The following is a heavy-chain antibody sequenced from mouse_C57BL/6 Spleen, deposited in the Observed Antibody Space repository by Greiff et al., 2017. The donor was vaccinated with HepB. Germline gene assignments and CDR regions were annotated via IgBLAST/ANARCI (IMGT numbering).Heavy chain of an antibody. CDR3: AREGYYGSPNFDV. CDR2: ISSGSSTI. CDR1: GFTFSDYG. Sequence: DVKLVESGGGLVKPGGSLKLSCAASGFTFSDYGMHWVRQAPEKGLEWVAYISSGSSTIYYADTVKGRFTISRDNAKNTLFLQMTSLRSEDTAMYYCAREGYYGSPNFDVWGTGTTVTVSS. D-gene: IGHD1-1*01. V-gene: IGHV5-17*01. J-gene: IGHJ1*03.